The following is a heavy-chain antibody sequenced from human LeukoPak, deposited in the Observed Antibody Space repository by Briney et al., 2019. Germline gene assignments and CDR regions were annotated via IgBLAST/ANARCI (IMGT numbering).Heavy chain of an antibody. J-gene: IGHJ3*02. Sequence: PSETLSLTCTVSGGSISSRSYCWSWIRQPAGKGLEWIGHVHISGSTNYNSSLKSRVTISVDTSKNQFSLKLSSVTAADTAVYYCAREHWVDAFDIWGQGTMVTVSS. V-gene: IGHV4-61*10. CDR3: AREHWVDAFDI. D-gene: IGHD7-27*01. CDR2: VHISGST. CDR1: GGSISSRSYC.